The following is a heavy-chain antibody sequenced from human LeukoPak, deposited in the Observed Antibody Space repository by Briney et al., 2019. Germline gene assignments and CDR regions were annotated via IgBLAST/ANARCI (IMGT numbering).Heavy chain of an antibody. D-gene: IGHD4-17*01. V-gene: IGHV1-8*01. J-gene: IGHJ4*02. CDR2: MNPNSGNT. CDR1: GYTFTSYD. CDR3: AILLGDYGTFDY. Sequence: GASVKVSCKASGYTFTSYDINWVRQATGQGLEWMGWMNPNSGNTGYAQKFQGRVTMTRNTSISTAYMELSSLRSEDTAVYYCAILLGDYGTFDYWGQGTLVTVSS.